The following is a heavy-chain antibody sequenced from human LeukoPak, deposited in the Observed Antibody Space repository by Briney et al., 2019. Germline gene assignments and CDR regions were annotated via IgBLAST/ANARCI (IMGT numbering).Heavy chain of an antibody. CDR2: IYYSGST. J-gene: IGHJ4*02. Sequence: SETLSLTCTVSGGSVSSGSYYWSWIRQPPGKGLEWIGYIYYSGSTNYNPSLKSRVTISVDTSKNQFSLKLSSVTAADTAVYYCARDAYDSSGYYTIWGQGTLVIVSS. CDR3: ARDAYDSSGYYTI. D-gene: IGHD3-22*01. V-gene: IGHV4-61*01. CDR1: GGSVSSGSYY.